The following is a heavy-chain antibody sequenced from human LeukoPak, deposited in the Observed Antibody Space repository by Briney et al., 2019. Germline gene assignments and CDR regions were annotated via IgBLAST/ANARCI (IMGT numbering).Heavy chain of an antibody. Sequence: SETLSLTCTVSGGSISSHYWSWIRQPPGKGLEWIGYIYYSGSTNYNPSLKSRVTISVDTSKNQFSLKLSSVTAADTAVYYCARAGVVVPAATSYYYYYMDAWGKGTTVTVSS. D-gene: IGHD2-2*01. J-gene: IGHJ6*03. CDR2: IYYSGST. CDR3: ARAGVVVPAATSYYYYYMDA. CDR1: GGSISSHY. V-gene: IGHV4-59*11.